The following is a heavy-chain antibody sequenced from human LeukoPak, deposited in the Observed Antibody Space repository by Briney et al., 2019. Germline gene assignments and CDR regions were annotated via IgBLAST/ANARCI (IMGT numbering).Heavy chain of an antibody. V-gene: IGHV4-4*07. CDR2: IYYSGST. CDR1: GGSISNYY. J-gene: IGHJ6*03. CDR3: AREALRYPPYCMDV. D-gene: IGHD3-9*01. Sequence: SETLSLTCTVSGGSISNYYWSWIRQPAGKGLEWIGRIYYSGSTNYNPSLKSRVTISVDTSKNQFSLKLSSVTAADTAVYYCAREALRYPPYCMDVWGKGTTVTISS.